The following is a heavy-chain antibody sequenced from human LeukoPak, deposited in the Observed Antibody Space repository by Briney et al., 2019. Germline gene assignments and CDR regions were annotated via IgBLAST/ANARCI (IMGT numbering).Heavy chain of an antibody. CDR1: GYTFNGYY. CDR3: ARDATIFQSPYYMDV. J-gene: IGHJ6*03. D-gene: IGHD3-3*01. Sequence: ASVKVSCKASGYTFNGYYMHWVRQAPGQGLEWMGWINPNSGGTNYAQKFQGRVTMTRDTSISTAYMELSRLRSDDTAVYYCARDATIFQSPYYMDVWGKGTTVTVSS. V-gene: IGHV1-2*02. CDR2: INPNSGGT.